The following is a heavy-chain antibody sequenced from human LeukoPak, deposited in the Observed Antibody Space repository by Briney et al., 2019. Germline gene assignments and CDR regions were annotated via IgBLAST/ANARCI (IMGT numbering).Heavy chain of an antibody. V-gene: IGHV4-39*07. J-gene: IGHJ5*02. CDR1: GGSISSSSYY. CDR3: AREAAARGQWFDP. Sequence: PSETLSLTCTVSGGSISSSSYYWGWIRQPPGTGLEWIGSIYYSGSTYYNPSLKSRVTISVDTSKNQFSLKLSSVTAADTAVYYCAREAAARGQWFDPWGQGTLVTVSS. D-gene: IGHD6-13*01. CDR2: IYYSGST.